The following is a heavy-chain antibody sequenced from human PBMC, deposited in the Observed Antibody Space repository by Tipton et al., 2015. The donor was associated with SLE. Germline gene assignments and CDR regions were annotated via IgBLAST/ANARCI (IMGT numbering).Heavy chain of an antibody. Sequence: SLRLSCAASGFTFSTYAMHWVRQAPGKGLEWVAVISYDGSHKNYADSVKGRFTISRDNSKNTLYLQMSSLRAEDTAVYYCVRDGPSGSYSDYWGQGTLVTVSS. D-gene: IGHD1-26*01. CDR1: GFTFSTYA. J-gene: IGHJ4*02. V-gene: IGHV3-30*04. CDR3: VRDGPSGSYSDY. CDR2: ISYDGSHK.